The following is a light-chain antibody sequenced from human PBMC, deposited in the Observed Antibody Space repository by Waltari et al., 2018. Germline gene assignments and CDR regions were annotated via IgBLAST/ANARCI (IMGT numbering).Light chain of an antibody. V-gene: IGLV2-14*01. CDR3: SSFTSSSVYV. CDR2: EFS. CDR1: SSDVGGFNY. Sequence: QSALTQPASVSGSPGQSITISCTGTSSDVGGFNYVSWYQQYPGKAPKLMIFEFSNRPSGVSNRFSGSKSGNTASLTISGLQAEDEADYYCSSFTSSSVYVFGTGTKVTVL. J-gene: IGLJ1*01.